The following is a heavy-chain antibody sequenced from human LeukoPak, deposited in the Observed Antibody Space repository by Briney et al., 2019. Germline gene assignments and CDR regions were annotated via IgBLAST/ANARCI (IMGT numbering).Heavy chain of an antibody. V-gene: IGHV3-23*01. CDR3: AKDLGTYYYDSSGIYFDY. CDR2: ISGSGGST. Sequence: EGSLRLSCAASGFTFSSYAMSWVRQAPGKGLEWVSAISGSGGSTYYADSVKGRFTISRDNSKNTLYLQMNSLRAEDTAVYYCAKDLGTYYYDSSGIYFDYWGQGTLVTVSS. D-gene: IGHD3-22*01. J-gene: IGHJ4*02. CDR1: GFTFSSYA.